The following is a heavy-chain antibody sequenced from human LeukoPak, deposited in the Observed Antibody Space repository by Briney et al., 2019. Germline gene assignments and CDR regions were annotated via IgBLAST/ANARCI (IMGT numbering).Heavy chain of an antibody. CDR1: GFTFSSYE. D-gene: IGHD3-9*01. CDR3: ASYRALRYFDWFPYYYYGMDV. CDR2: ISSSGSTI. Sequence: GGSLRLSCAASGFTFSSYEMNWVRQAPGKGLEWVSYISSSGSTIYYADSVKGRFTISRDNAKNSLYLQMNSLRAEDTAVYYCASYRALRYFDWFPYYYYGMDVWGKGTTVTVSS. J-gene: IGHJ6*04. V-gene: IGHV3-48*03.